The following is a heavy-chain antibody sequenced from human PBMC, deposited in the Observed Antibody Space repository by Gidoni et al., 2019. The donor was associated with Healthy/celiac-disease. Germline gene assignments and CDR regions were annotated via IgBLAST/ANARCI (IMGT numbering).Heavy chain of an antibody. D-gene: IGHD3-3*01. V-gene: IGHV1-2*04. CDR3: ARERVVIIEPYYYYYGMDV. Sequence: QVQLVQSGAEVKKPGASVKVSCKASGYTFTGYYMHWVRQAPGQGLEWMGWINPNSGGTNYAQKFQGWVTMTRDTSISTAYMELSRLRSDDTAVYYCARERVVIIEPYYYYYGMDVWGQGTTVTVSS. CDR2: INPNSGGT. J-gene: IGHJ6*02. CDR1: GYTFTGYY.